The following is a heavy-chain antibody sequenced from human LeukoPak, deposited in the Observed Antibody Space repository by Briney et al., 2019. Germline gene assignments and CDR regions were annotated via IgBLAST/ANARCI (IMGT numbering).Heavy chain of an antibody. CDR3: ARATYSSGWGTSDY. V-gene: IGHV4-59*01. Sequence: SETLSLTCTVSGGSISSYYWSWIRQPPGKGLEWIGNIYDSGSTNYNPSLQSRVTISVDTSKNQFSLKLSSVTAADTAVYYCARATYSSGWGTSDYWGQGTLVTVSS. CDR2: IYDSGST. CDR1: GGSISSYY. D-gene: IGHD6-19*01. J-gene: IGHJ4*02.